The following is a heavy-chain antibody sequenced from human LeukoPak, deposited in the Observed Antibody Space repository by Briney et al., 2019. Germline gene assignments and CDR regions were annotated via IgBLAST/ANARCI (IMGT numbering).Heavy chain of an antibody. V-gene: IGHV3-23*01. CDR3: AKGIRVVGATKAWFDP. D-gene: IGHD1-26*01. CDR2: ISGSGGST. J-gene: IGHJ5*02. Sequence: GSLRLSCAASGFTFSSYAMSWVRQAPGKGLEWVSAISGSGGSTYYADSVKGRFTISRDNSKNTLYLQMNSLRAEDTAVYYCAKGIRVVGATKAWFDPWGQGTLVTVSS. CDR1: GFTFSSYA.